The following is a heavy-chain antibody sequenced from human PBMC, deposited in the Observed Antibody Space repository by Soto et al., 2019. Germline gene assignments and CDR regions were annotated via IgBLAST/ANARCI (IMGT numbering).Heavy chain of an antibody. CDR2: LNPDTGNT. D-gene: IGHD2-2*02. Sequence: QVQLVQSGAELKKPGASVNISCTASGFTFSDNLINWVRQVPGQGLEWMGWLNPDTGNTRYSETFQGRVIISRNPTASIAYSELSRHENEHTALYFCARLIPSDSPRANDAFNVWGERTMSTV. V-gene: IGHV1-3*01. CDR1: GFTFSDNL. CDR3: ARLIPSDSPRANDAFNV. J-gene: IGHJ3*01.